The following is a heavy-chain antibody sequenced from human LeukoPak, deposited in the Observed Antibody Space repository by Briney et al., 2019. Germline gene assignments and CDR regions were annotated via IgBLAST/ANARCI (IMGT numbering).Heavy chain of an antibody. Sequence: PSESLSLTCTVSGGSISSFDWSWIRQPPGKGLEWIGYIYYSGSTNYNPSLKSRVTISVDTSKNQFSLNLSSVTAADTAVYYCARHRLRGRVAVLYYFDYWGRGTLVTVSS. CDR2: IYYSGST. J-gene: IGHJ4*02. V-gene: IGHV4-59*08. CDR3: ARHRLRGRVAVLYYFDY. D-gene: IGHD2-21*01. CDR1: GGSISSFD.